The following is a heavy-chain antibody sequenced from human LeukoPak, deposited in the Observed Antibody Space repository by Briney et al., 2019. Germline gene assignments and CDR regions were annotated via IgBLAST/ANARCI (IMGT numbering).Heavy chain of an antibody. Sequence: SETLSLTCTVSGGSISSYYWSWIRQPPGKGLEWIGSIYYSGSTYYNPSLKSRVTISVDTSKNQFSLKLSSVTAADTAVYYCARDRGDSSEIDYWGQGTLVTVSS. J-gene: IGHJ4*02. CDR1: GGSISSYY. CDR2: IYYSGST. V-gene: IGHV4-59*01. CDR3: ARDRGDSSEIDY. D-gene: IGHD3-22*01.